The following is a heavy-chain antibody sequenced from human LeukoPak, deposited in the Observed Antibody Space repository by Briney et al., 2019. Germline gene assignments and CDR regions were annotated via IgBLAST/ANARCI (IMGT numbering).Heavy chain of an antibody. V-gene: IGHV4-4*09. Sequence: PSETLSLTCTVAGGSISSFYWSWIRQPPGKGLEWIGYIHASGTTNYSPSLKSRVTISVDSSKNHFSLKLSSVTAEDKAVYYCARHVICGGSNCYGAALDYWGQGTLVTVSS. CDR1: GGSISSFY. CDR3: ARHVICGGSNCYGAALDY. CDR2: IHASGTT. D-gene: IGHD2-15*01. J-gene: IGHJ4*02.